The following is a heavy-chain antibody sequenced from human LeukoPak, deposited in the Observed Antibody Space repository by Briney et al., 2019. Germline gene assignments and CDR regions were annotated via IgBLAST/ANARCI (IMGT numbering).Heavy chain of an antibody. D-gene: IGHD5-18*01. V-gene: IGHV3-74*01. CDR1: GFTSSSFW. J-gene: IGHJ3*01. Sequence: GGSLRLSCAASGFTSSSFWMHWVRQAPGEGLMWVSRINTDGSSTTYADSVKGRFTISRDTAKNTLYLQMNSLRVEDTAMYYCARDWRAMNAFDLWGQGTMVTVSS. CDR2: INTDGSST. CDR3: ARDWRAMNAFDL.